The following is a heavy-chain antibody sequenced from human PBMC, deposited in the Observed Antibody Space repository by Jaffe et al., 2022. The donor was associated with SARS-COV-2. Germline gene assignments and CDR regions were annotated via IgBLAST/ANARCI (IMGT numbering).Heavy chain of an antibody. Sequence: EVQLVESGGGLVKPGGSLRLSCAASGFTFSSYSMNWVRQAPGKGLEWVSSISSSSSYIYYADSVKGRFTISRDNAKNSLYLQMNSLRAEDTAVYYCARETVVVAATGRLLYYYGMDVWGQGTTVTVSS. V-gene: IGHV3-21*01. J-gene: IGHJ6*02. CDR2: ISSSSSYI. CDR1: GFTFSSYS. CDR3: ARETVVVAATGRLLYYYGMDV. D-gene: IGHD2-15*01.